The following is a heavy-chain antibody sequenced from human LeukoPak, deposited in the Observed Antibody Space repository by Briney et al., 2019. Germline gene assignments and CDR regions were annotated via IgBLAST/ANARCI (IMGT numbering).Heavy chain of an antibody. CDR3: AKVTVPAAPPYYYYYMDV. Sequence: GGSLRLSCVVSGFTFSLYWMNWVRQAPGKGLEWVANIKQDGSEEYYVDSVKGRFTISRDNAKNSLYLQMNSLRAEDTAVYYCAKVTVPAAPPYYYYYMDVWGKGTTVTVSS. CDR1: GFTFSLYW. V-gene: IGHV3-7*01. D-gene: IGHD2-2*01. CDR2: IKQDGSEE. J-gene: IGHJ6*03.